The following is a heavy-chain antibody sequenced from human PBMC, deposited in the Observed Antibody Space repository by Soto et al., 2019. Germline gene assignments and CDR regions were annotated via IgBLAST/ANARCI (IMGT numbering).Heavy chain of an antibody. D-gene: IGHD1-26*01. CDR2: SVVGSGNT. CDR1: GFTFTISA. J-gene: IGHJ6*02. CDR3: AADTAQWELLGNYYYGMDV. V-gene: IGHV1-58*01. Sequence: QMQLVQSGPEVKKPGTSVKVSCKASGFTFTISAVQWVRQARGQRLEWIGWSVVGSGNTNYAQKFQERVTITRDMSTSTAYMELSSLRSEDTAVYYCAADTAQWELLGNYYYGMDVWGQGTTVTVSS.